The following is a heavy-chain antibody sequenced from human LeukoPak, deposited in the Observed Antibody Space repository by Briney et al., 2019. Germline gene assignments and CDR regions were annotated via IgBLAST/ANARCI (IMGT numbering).Heavy chain of an antibody. CDR2: IRQDGSEK. Sequence: PGRSLRLSCAASGFTFSSYGMHWVRQAPGKGLEWVATIRQDGSEKHYVDSVKGRFTISRDNTKNSLYLQMNSLRVEDTAVFYCARDQYDTWSRRGNFDSWGQGTLVIVSS. D-gene: IGHD3-3*01. CDR3: ARDQYDTWSRRGNFDS. CDR1: GFTFSSYG. V-gene: IGHV3-7*03. J-gene: IGHJ4*02.